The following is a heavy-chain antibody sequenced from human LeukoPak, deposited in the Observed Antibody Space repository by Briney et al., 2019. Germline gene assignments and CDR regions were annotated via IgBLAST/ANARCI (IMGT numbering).Heavy chain of an antibody. CDR3: ARAYCGGDCYPYYYYGMDV. J-gene: IGHJ6*02. Sequence: ASVKVSCKASGYTFTSYGISRVRQAPGQGLEWMGWISAYNGNTNYAQKLQGRVTMTTDTSTSTAYMELRSLRSDDTAVYYCARAYCGGDCYPYYYYGMDVWGQGTTVTVSS. V-gene: IGHV1-18*01. CDR1: GYTFTSYG. D-gene: IGHD2-21*02. CDR2: ISAYNGNT.